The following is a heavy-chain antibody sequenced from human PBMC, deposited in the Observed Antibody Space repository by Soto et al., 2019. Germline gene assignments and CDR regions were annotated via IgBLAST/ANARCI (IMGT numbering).Heavy chain of an antibody. V-gene: IGHV4-59*01. CDR1: GGSISSYY. CDR2: IYYSGST. CDR3: ARDRFGTYYYYGMDV. Sequence: PSETLSLTCTVSGGSISSYYWSWIRQPPGKGLEWIGYIYYSGSTNYNPSLKSRVTISVDTSKNQFSLKLSSVTAADTAVYYCARDRFGTYYYYGMDVWAQGTTVTVSS. J-gene: IGHJ6*02. D-gene: IGHD1-1*01.